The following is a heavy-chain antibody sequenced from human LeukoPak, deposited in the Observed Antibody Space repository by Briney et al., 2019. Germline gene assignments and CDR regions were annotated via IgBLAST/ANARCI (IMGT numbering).Heavy chain of an antibody. CDR2: ISSSSSTI. CDR1: GFTFSSYS. V-gene: IGHV3-48*01. D-gene: IGHD3-22*01. Sequence: GGSLRLSCAASGFTFSSYSMDWVRQAPGKGLEWVSYISSSSSTIYYADSVKGRFTISRDNAKNSLYLQMNSLRAEDTAVYYCARDNYYDSSGYYYYYYYYMDVWGKGTTVTVSS. J-gene: IGHJ6*03. CDR3: ARDNYYDSSGYYYYYYYYMDV.